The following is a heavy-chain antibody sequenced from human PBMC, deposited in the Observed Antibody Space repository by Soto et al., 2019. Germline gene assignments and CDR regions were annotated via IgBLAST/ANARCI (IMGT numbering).Heavy chain of an antibody. CDR3: ARTYSSSWSPFDY. CDR2: INQSGST. J-gene: IGHJ4*02. D-gene: IGHD6-13*01. Sequence: QVQLQQWGAGLLKPSETLSLTCAVYGGSFSGYYWSWIRQPPGKGLERIGEINQSGSTNYNPSLKSRVTISVDTSKNQFSLKLRSVTAADSDVYYCARTYSSSWSPFDYWGQGTLVTVSS. V-gene: IGHV4-34*01. CDR1: GGSFSGYY.